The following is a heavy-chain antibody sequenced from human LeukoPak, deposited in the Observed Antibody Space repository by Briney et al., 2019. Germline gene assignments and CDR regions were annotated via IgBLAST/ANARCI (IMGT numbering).Heavy chain of an antibody. CDR2: ISSSSSNI. CDR3: ARDPSSWRGFGVASIGDAFDI. D-gene: IGHD3-3*01. CDR1: GFTFSSYS. V-gene: IGHV3-21*01. J-gene: IGHJ3*02. Sequence: GGSLRLSCAASGFTFSSYSMNWVRQAPGKGLEWVSSISSSSSNIYYADSVKGRFTISRDNTKNSLYLQMNSLRAEDTAVYYCARDPSSWRGFGVASIGDAFDIWGQGTMVTVSS.